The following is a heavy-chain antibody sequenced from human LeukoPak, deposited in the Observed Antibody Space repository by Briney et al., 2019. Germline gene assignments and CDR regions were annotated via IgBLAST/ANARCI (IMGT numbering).Heavy chain of an antibody. CDR3: AKFSSGWSPSGFDY. J-gene: IGHJ4*02. D-gene: IGHD6-19*01. CDR2: INSDGSSI. Sequence: PGGSLRLSCAASGFTFSSYWMHWVRQAPGKGVVWVSRINSDGSSIRYADSVKGRFTISRDNAKNTLYLQMNSRRAEDTAVYYCAKFSSGWSPSGFDYWGQGTLVTVSS. CDR1: GFTFSSYW. V-gene: IGHV3-74*01.